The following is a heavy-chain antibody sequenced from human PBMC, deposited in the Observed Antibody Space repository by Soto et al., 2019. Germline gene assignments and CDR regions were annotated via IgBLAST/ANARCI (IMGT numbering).Heavy chain of an antibody. V-gene: IGHV4-59*01. J-gene: IGHJ4*02. CDR3: AREWSAFDY. Sequence: PSETLSLTCTVSGGSITSYKWSWIRQSPGKGLEWIAYMYSSGSSDYNPSLKGRVTISMDTSKNQYSLKLNSATAADTAVYYCAREWSAFDYWGQG. CDR2: MYSSGSS. D-gene: IGHD2-15*01. CDR1: GGSITSYK.